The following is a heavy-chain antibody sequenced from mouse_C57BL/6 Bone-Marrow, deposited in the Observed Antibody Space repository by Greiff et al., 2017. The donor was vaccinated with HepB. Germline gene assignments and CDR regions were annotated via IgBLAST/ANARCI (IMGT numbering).Heavy chain of an antibody. CDR3: ARGNYYGKYYAMDY. J-gene: IGHJ4*01. Sequence: QVQLQQPGAELVRPGSSVQLSCKASGYTFTSYWMAWVKQRPGQGLEWIGNIYPSDSETNYNQKFKDKATLTVDKSSSTAYMQLSSLTSEDSAVYYCARGNYYGKYYAMDYWGQGTSVTVSS. CDR1: GYTFTSYW. D-gene: IGHD2-1*01. V-gene: IGHV1-61*01. CDR2: IYPSDSET.